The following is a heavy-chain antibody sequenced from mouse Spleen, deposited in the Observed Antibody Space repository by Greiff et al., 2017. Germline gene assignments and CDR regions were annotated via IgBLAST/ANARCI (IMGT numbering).Heavy chain of an antibody. J-gene: IGHJ2*01. CDR3: AREETGFDY. V-gene: IGHV1-54*01. CDR2: INPGSGGT. CDR1: GYAFTNYL. Sequence: VQLQESGAELVRPGTSVKVSCKASGYAFTNYLIEWVKQRPGQGLEWIGVINPGSGGTNYNEKFKGKATLTADKSSSTAYMQLSSLTSEDSAVYFCAREETGFDYWGQGTTLTVSS. D-gene: IGHD4-1*01.